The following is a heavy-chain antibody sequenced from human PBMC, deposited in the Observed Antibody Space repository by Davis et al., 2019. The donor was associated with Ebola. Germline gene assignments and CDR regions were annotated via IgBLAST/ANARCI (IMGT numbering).Heavy chain of an antibody. Sequence: PSETLSLTCTVPGGSISSYYWRWVRQAPGKGLEWVSATSGSGDSTHHADSVRGRFAISRDNSKNTLYLQMNSLRADDTALYYCARGGGSSWFAYWGQGTLVTVSS. CDR1: GGSISSYY. J-gene: IGHJ5*01. D-gene: IGHD6-13*01. V-gene: IGHV3-23*01. CDR3: ARGGGSSWFAY. CDR2: TSGSGDST.